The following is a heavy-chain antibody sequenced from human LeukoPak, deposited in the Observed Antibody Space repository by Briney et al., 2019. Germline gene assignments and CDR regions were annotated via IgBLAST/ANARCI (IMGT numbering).Heavy chain of an antibody. CDR3: AKIFATGSTPDAFDF. CDR1: GFTFTYYA. J-gene: IGHJ3*01. D-gene: IGHD1-14*01. V-gene: IGHV3-23*01. CDR2: VINSGGRT. Sequence: GSLRLSCAASGFTFTYYAMAWVRQAPGKGLEWVSTVINSGGRTYYADSVKGRFTISRDNSKNTLYLQVNSLRAEDTALYYCAKIFATGSTPDAFDFWGQGTLVTVSS.